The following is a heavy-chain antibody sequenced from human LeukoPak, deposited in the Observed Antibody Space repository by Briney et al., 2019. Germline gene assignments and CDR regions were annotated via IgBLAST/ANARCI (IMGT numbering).Heavy chain of an antibody. CDR2: ISDSGGST. D-gene: IGHD6-19*01. CDR3: AKDLSRAVAADWLDP. CDR1: GFTFSNYD. J-gene: IGHJ5*02. Sequence: GGSLRLSCAASGFTFSNYDMSWVRQAPGKGLEWVSSISDSGGSTYYADSVKGRFTISRDNSKNTLYLQMTNLRAADTAVYYCAKDLSRAVAADWLDPWDQGSLVTVSS. V-gene: IGHV3-23*01.